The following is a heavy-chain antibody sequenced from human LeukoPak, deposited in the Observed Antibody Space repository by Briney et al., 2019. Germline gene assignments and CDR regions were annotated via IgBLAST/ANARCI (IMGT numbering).Heavy chain of an antibody. CDR2: IYYSGST. CDR3: ARAYKSAAAGADFDY. J-gene: IGHJ4*02. D-gene: IGHD6-13*01. CDR1: GGSVSSGSYY. V-gene: IGHV4-61*01. Sequence: SETLSLTCTVSGGSVSSGSYYWSWIRQPPGKGLEWIGYIYYSGSTNYNPSLKSRVTISVDTSKNQFSLKLSSVTAADTAVYYCARAYKSAAAGADFDYWGQRTLVTVSS.